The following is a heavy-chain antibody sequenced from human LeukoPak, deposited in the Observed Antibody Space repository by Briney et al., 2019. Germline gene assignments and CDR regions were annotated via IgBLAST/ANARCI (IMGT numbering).Heavy chain of an antibody. D-gene: IGHD2-15*01. CDR2: IYYSGST. J-gene: IGHJ3*02. CDR1: GGSISTSTYY. CDR3: ATCSGGSCYLGHAFDI. Sequence: SETLSLTCTVSGGSISTSTYYWGWIRQPPAKGLEWIGSIYYSGSTYYNPSLKSRVTISVDTSKDQFSLSLSSVTAADTAVFYCATCSGGSCYLGHAFDIWGQGTMVTVSS. V-gene: IGHV4-39*01.